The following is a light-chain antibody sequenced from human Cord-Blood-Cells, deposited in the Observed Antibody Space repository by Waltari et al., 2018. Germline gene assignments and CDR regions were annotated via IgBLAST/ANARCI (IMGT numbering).Light chain of an antibody. CDR2: DVS. CDR3: SSYTSSSTVV. J-gene: IGLJ2*01. CDR1: SSDVGGYNY. Sequence: QSALTQPASVSGSPGQSITISCTGTSSDVGGYNYVSWYQQHPGIAPKLMIYDVSNRPSGVSNRFSGSKPGNTASLTISGLQAEDEADYYCSSYTSSSTVVFGGGTKLTVL. V-gene: IGLV2-14*01.